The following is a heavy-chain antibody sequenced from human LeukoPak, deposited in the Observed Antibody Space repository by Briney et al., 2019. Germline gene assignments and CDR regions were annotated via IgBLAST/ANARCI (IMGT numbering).Heavy chain of an antibody. D-gene: IGHD6-19*01. J-gene: IGHJ4*02. CDR3: ARAVAGPSGRFDY. V-gene: IGHV3-11*01. Sequence: PGGSLRLSCAASGFTFSDYYMSWIRQAPGKGLEGVSYISGSGSTLYYANSVKGRFTISRDNTKNSLYLQMNSLRAEDTAVYYCARAVAGPSGRFDYWGQGTLVTVSS. CDR2: ISGSGSTL. CDR1: GFTFSDYY.